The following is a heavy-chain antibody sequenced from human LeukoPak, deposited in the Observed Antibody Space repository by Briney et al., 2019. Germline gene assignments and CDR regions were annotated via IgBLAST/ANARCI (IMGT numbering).Heavy chain of an antibody. J-gene: IGHJ4*02. V-gene: IGHV3-15*01. Sequence: GSLRIFCGTSGFFFSYGLRRWVRRAPGEGLQGMGPIKSKTAGGTADYAAPVKGRFTISRDDAKNTLYLQMNSLKTEDTAVYYCTTLEDAGPRNRGGQGTLVTVSS. CDR2: IKSKTAGGTA. CDR1: GFFFSYGL. CDR3: TTLEDAGPRNR. D-gene: IGHD1/OR15-1a*01.